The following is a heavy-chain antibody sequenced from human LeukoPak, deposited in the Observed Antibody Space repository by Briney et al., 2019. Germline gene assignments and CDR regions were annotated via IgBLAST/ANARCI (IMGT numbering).Heavy chain of an antibody. CDR3: AAYYYDSSGYYYFDY. CDR2: IYYSGST. V-gene: IGHV4-39*07. D-gene: IGHD3-22*01. Sequence: SETLSLTCTVSGGSISSSTYYWGWIRQPPGTGLEWIGSIYYSGSTYYNPSLKSRVTISVDTSKNQFSLKLSSVTAADTAVYYCAAYYYDSSGYYYFDYWGQGTLVTVSS. CDR1: GGSISSSTYY. J-gene: IGHJ4*02.